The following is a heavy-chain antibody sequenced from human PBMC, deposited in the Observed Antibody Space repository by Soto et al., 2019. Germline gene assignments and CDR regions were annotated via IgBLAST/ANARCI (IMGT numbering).Heavy chain of an antibody. CDR2: IYPGDSDT. CDR1: GYSFTSYY. CDR3: VREPYYYDSSGVDY. V-gene: IGHV5-51*03. J-gene: IGHJ4*02. Sequence: GKSLKISCKSSGYSFTSYYIGWVRQMPGKGLEWMGIIYPGDSDTRYSPSFQGQVTISADKSISTAYLQWSSLKASDTAMYYCVREPYYYDSSGVDYWGQGTLVTVSS. D-gene: IGHD3-22*01.